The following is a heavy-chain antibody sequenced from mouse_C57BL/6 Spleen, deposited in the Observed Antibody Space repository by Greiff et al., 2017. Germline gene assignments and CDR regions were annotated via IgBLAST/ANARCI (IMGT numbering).Heavy chain of an antibody. V-gene: IGHV5-17*01. CDR3: ARGRWDWYFDV. J-gene: IGHJ1*03. Sequence: EVMLVESGGGLVKPGGSLKLSCAASGFTFSDYGMHWVRQAPEKGLEWVAYISSGSSTIYYADTVKGRFTISRDNAKNTLFLQMTRLRSEDTAMYYCARGRWDWYFDVWGTGTTVTVSS. CDR1: GFTFSDYG. CDR2: ISSGSSTI. D-gene: IGHD1-1*02.